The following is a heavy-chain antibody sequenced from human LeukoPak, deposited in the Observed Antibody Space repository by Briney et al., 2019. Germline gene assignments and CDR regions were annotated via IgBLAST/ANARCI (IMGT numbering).Heavy chain of an antibody. CDR3: ASTHRVVAATFDY. V-gene: IGHV3-23*01. J-gene: IGHJ4*02. D-gene: IGHD2-15*01. CDR1: GFTFSSYA. CDR2: ISGSGGST. Sequence: PGGSLRLSCAASGFTFSSYAMSWVRQAPGKGLEWLSAISGSGGSTYYADSVKGRFTISRDNSKNTLYLQMNSLRAEDTAVYYCASTHRVVAATFDYWGQGTLVTVSS.